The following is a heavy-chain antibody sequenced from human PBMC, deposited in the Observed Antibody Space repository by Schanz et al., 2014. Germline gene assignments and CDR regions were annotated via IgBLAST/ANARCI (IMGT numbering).Heavy chain of an antibody. D-gene: IGHD3-3*01. CDR3: ARGNTIFGVVILGWLDP. Sequence: QVQLVQSGSEVKKPGASVKVSCKASGGTFVTFFFTWVRQAPGQGPQWMGRISPLLGVANYAQEFQGRLTITADTSTSTVYMELSSLRSEDTAIYYCARGNTIFGVVILGWLDPWGQGTLVTVSS. V-gene: IGHV1-69*04. CDR1: GGTFVTFF. CDR2: ISPLLGVA. J-gene: IGHJ5*02.